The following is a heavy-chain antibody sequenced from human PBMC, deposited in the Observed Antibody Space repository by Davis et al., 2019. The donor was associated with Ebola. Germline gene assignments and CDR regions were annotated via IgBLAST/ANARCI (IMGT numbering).Heavy chain of an antibody. D-gene: IGHD3-22*01. V-gene: IGHV3-49*04. J-gene: IGHJ1*01. CDR1: GFSFSNYG. CDR3: ARFTTGDFQY. Sequence: GESLKISCAASGFSFSNYGMNWVRQAPGRGLEWLGFIRSKAYSRTTEYAASVKDRFTISRDDSNSVAYLQMNSLQTEDTAVYYCARFTTGDFQYWGQGTLVTVSS. CDR2: IRSKAYSRTT.